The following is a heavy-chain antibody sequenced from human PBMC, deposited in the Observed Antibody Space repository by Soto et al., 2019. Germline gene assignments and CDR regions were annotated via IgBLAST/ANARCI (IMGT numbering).Heavy chain of an antibody. D-gene: IGHD6-13*01. V-gene: IGHV1-18*01. CDR3: GSEGQQLAQEDYYQFNGMDV. CDR1: GYNFTRFG. J-gene: IGHJ6*02. CDR2: MGAHSGHT. Sequence: QFKLVQSGAEVKKPGASVKVSCKASGYNFTRFGISWVRQAPGHGLEWMGWMGAHSGHTRQAQKFQGRRTMTTDASNNTAYIDLRSLTSDDTALYYCGSEGQQLAQEDYYQFNGMDVWGQGTTVIVSS.